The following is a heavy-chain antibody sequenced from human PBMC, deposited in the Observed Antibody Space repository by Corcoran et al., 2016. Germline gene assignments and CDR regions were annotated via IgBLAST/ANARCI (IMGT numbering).Heavy chain of an antibody. V-gene: IGHV4-39*01. J-gene: IGHJ4*02. CDR3: AILGVGTGMVYAQPGWGD. Sequence: QLQLQESGPGLVKPSEALSPTCTVSGGSISSSSYYWGWIRQPPGKGLEWIGNIYYSGSTYYNPSVKSRVTISVDTSKNQFYMKLSSATAADTSVYCCAILGVGTGMVYAQPGWGDWGQGTLVTVSS. D-gene: IGHD2-8*01. CDR1: GGSISSSSYY. CDR2: IYYSGST.